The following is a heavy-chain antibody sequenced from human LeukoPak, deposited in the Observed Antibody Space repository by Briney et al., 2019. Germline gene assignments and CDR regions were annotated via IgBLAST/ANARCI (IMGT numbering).Heavy chain of an antibody. CDR3: AKIGYCSSTSCSGDFDY. Sequence: GGSLRLSCAASGFTFSSYGMHWVRQAPGKGLEWVAVISYDGSNKYYADSVKGRFTISRDNSKNTLYLQMNSLRAEDTAVYYCAKIGYCSSTSCSGDFDYWGQGTLVTVSS. CDR1: GFTFSSYG. D-gene: IGHD2-2*01. CDR2: ISYDGSNK. J-gene: IGHJ4*02. V-gene: IGHV3-30*18.